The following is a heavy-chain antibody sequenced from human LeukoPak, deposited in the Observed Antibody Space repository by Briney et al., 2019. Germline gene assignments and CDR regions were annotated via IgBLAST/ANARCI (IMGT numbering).Heavy chain of an antibody. CDR2: ISSSGSTI. D-gene: IGHD1-7*01. J-gene: IGHJ4*02. Sequence: GGSLRLSCAASGFTFSSYEMNWVRQAPGKGLEWVSYISSSGSTIYYADSVKGRFTISRDNAKNSLYLQMNSLRVEDTALYRCARKGLGGELGGFDSWGQGTLVTVSS. CDR3: ARKGLGGELGGFDS. V-gene: IGHV3-48*03. CDR1: GFTFSSYE.